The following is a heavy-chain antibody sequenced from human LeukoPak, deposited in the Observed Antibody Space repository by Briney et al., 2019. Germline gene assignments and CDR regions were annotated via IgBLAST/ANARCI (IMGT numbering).Heavy chain of an antibody. CDR2: INHSEST. V-gene: IGHV4-34*01. D-gene: IGHD3-10*01. Sequence: SETLSLTCAVYGGSFSGYYWTWIRRPPGKGLEWIGEINHSESTNYNPSLKSRATISVDTSKNQFSLKLSSVTAADTAVYYCARGYGSGSYYDYYYYGMDVWGQGTTVTVSS. CDR1: GGSFSGYY. J-gene: IGHJ6*02. CDR3: ARGYGSGSYYDYYYYGMDV.